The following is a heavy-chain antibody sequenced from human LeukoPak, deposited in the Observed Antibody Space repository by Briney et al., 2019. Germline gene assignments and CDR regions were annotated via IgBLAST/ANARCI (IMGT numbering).Heavy chain of an antibody. J-gene: IGHJ5*02. CDR2: IYPGDSDT. Sequence: GESLKISCKGSGFSFTSFWIGWVRPLPGKGLEWMGIIYPGDSDTRFSPSFQGQVTISADKSISTAYPQWSSLKASDTAMYYCVRHRGYCSSTSCSLWWFDPWGQGTLVTVSS. V-gene: IGHV5-51*01. CDR1: GFSFTSFW. D-gene: IGHD2-2*01. CDR3: VRHRGYCSSTSCSLWWFDP.